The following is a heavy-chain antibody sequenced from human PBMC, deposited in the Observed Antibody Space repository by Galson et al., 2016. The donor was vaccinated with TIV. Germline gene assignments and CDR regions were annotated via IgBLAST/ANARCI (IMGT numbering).Heavy chain of an antibody. CDR2: IFTDGTT. D-gene: IGHD5-18*01. J-gene: IGHJ4*02. CDR1: GGSVSRYY. V-gene: IGHV4-4*07. Sequence: LSLTCSVSGGSVSRYYWSWVRQSPGKGLEWIGRIFTDGTTTYNPSLKSRVATSVDTSRRQFSLRLRSVTAADTALYYCATVNTNSRKYFDYWGQGIQVTVS. CDR3: ATVNTNSRKYFDY.